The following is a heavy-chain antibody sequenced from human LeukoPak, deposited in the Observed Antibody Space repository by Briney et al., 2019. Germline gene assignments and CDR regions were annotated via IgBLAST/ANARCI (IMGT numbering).Heavy chain of an antibody. D-gene: IGHD6-19*01. CDR3: ANLAVAGAIDY. J-gene: IGHJ4*02. V-gene: IGHV3-33*06. CDR1: GFTFSSCG. CDR2: IWYDGSNK. Sequence: GGSLRLSCAASGFTFSSCGMHWVRQAPGKGLEWVAVIWYDGSNKYYADSVKGRFTISRDNSKNTLYLQMNSLRAEDTAVYYCANLAVAGAIDYWGQGTLVTVSS.